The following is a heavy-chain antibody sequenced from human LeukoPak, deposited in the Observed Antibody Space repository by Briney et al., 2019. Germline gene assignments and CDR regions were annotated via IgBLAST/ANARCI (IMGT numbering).Heavy chain of an antibody. Sequence: SSVKVSFTASGGTFSSYAISWVRQAPGQGLEWMGGIIPIFGTANYAQKFQGRVTITTDESTSTAYMELSSLRSEDTAVYYCATAPTYGSGSYSDYYYYYMDVWGKGTTVTVSS. D-gene: IGHD3-10*01. J-gene: IGHJ6*03. CDR3: ATAPTYGSGSYSDYYYYYMDV. CDR2: IIPIFGTA. V-gene: IGHV1-69*05. CDR1: GGTFSSYA.